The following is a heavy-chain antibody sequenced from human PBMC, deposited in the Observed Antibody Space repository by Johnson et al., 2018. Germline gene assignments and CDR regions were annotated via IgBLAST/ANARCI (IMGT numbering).Heavy chain of an antibody. CDR3: ARDKIPGTVPHDI. J-gene: IGHJ3*02. D-gene: IGHD4-17*01. CDR2: IHYSGGT. V-gene: IGHV4-59*01. Sequence: QLQESGPGLVKPXETLSLTXTVSGGSISSYYWSWIRQPPGKGLEWIGYIHYSGGTNYNPSLQSRVTISVDTSKNQFSLKRSSVTAADTAVYYGARDKIPGTVPHDIWGQGTMVTVSS. CDR1: GGSISSYY.